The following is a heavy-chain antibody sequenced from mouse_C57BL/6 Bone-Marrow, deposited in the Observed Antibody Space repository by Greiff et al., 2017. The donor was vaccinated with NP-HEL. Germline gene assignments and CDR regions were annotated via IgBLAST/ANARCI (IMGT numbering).Heavy chain of an antibody. D-gene: IGHD2-3*01. CDR1: GYTFTSYW. CDR2: INPSNGGT. J-gene: IGHJ2*01. CDR3: PYYFDD. V-gene: IGHV1-53*01. Sequence: QVQLQQPGTELVKPGASGYTFTSYWMHWVKQRPGQGLEWIGNINPSNGGTNYNEKFKSKATLTVDKSSSTAYMQLSSLTSEDSAGGWLPYYFDDWGQGTTLTVAS.